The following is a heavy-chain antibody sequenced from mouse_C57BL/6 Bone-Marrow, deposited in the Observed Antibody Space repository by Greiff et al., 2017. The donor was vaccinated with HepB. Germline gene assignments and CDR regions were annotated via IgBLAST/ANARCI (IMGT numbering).Heavy chain of an antibody. CDR2: ISYDGSN. CDR3: ASGWLPHYYAMDY. CDR1: GYSITSGYY. V-gene: IGHV3-6*01. J-gene: IGHJ4*01. Sequence: VQLKESGPGLVKPSQSLSLTCSVTGYSITSGYYWNWIRQFPGNKLEWMGYISYDGSNNYNPSLKNRISITRDTSKNQFFLKLNSVTTEDTATYYCASGWLPHYYAMDYWGQGTSVTVSS. D-gene: IGHD2-3*01.